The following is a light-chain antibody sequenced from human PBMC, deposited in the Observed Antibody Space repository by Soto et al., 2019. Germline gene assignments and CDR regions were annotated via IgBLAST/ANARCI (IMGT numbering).Light chain of an antibody. CDR3: QQYRISVT. V-gene: IGKV3-11*01. CDR2: DAS. J-gene: IGKJ5*01. CDR1: QSCSSD. Sequence: SPATVSVKTGERATLSCRASQSCSSDLVWYQQKPGQAPRLLIYDASNRATGIPARFSGSGSGTDFTLTISRLEPQDSAMYYCQQYRISVTFGQRTRLEI.